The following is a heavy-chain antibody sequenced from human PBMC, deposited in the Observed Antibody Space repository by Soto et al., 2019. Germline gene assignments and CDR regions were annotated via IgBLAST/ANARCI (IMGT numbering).Heavy chain of an antibody. CDR1: GDSISNLDYF. CDR3: ARARTAPGGLNHGGAFDI. D-gene: IGHD3-16*01. Sequence: PSETLSLTCSVSGDSISNLDYFWSWIRQPPGKGLAWIGYIYYSGSTYYNPSLKSRVTISVDTSKNQFSLKLSSVTAADTAVYYCARARTAPGGLNHGGAFDILGQGTMVTVSS. CDR2: IYYSGST. J-gene: IGHJ3*02. V-gene: IGHV4-30-4*01.